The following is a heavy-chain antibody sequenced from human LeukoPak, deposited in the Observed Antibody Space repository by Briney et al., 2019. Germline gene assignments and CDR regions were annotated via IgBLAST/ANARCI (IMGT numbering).Heavy chain of an antibody. D-gene: IGHD3-10*01. CDR3: ARGPFASGSYSLYGYGSVFDY. CDR2: ISSSGSTI. CDR1: GFTFSGYE. Sequence: GGSLRLSCAASGFTFSGYEMNWVRQAPGKGLEWVSYISSSGSTIYYADSVKGRFTISRDNAKNSLYLQMNSLRAEDTAVYYCARGPFASGSYSLYGYGSVFDYWGQGTLVTVSS. V-gene: IGHV3-48*03. J-gene: IGHJ4*02.